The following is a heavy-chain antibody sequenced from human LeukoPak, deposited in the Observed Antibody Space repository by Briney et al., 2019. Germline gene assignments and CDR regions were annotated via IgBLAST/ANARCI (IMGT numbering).Heavy chain of an antibody. CDR2: ISGSGGST. CDR1: GFTFSSYA. Sequence: GGSLRLSCAASGFTFSSYAMSWVRQAPGKGLEWVSAISGSGGSTYYADSVKGQFTISRDNSKNTLYLQMDSLRADDTAVYYCARDLGDIRAFDYWGQGTLVTVSS. CDR3: ARDLGDIRAFDY. V-gene: IGHV3-23*01. D-gene: IGHD2-15*01. J-gene: IGHJ4*02.